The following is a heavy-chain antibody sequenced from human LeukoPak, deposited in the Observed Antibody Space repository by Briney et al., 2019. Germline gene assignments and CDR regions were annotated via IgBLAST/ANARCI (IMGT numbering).Heavy chain of an antibody. Sequence: SETLSLTCAVYGGSFSGYYCSWIRQPPGKGLEWIGEINHSGSTNYNPSLKSRVTISVDTSKNQFSLKLSSVTAADTAVYYCARGRITYGDFRLYYFYYYYMDVWGKGTTVTGSS. D-gene: IGHD4-17*01. CDR3: ARGRITYGDFRLYYFYYYYMDV. J-gene: IGHJ6*03. V-gene: IGHV4-34*01. CDR2: INHSGST. CDR1: GGSFSGYY.